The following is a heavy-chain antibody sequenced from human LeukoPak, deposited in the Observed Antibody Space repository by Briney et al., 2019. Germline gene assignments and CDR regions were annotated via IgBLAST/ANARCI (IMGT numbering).Heavy chain of an antibody. CDR2: ISSDGTSK. Sequence: GGSLRLSCAASGFTFSSYVMHWVRQTPDKGLEWVAVISSDGTSKYHADSVKGRFTISRDNFRNTLYLQMDSLRVEDTAVYYCARDPGSIFEVLNYYMDVRGTGTTVTVSS. D-gene: IGHD3-3*01. CDR1: GFTFSSYV. V-gene: IGHV3-30*04. CDR3: ARDPGSIFEVLNYYMDV. J-gene: IGHJ6*03.